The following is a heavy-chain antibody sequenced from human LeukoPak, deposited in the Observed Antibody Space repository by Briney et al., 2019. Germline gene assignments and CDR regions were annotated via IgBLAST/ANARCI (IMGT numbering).Heavy chain of an antibody. CDR2: ISSSSSYI. Sequence: GGSLRLSCAASGFTFSNYYMSWVRQAPGKGLEWVSSISSSSSYIYYADSVKGRFTISRDNAKNSLYLQMNSLRAEDTAVYYCARGSWQFDYWGQGTLVTVSS. V-gene: IGHV3-21*01. CDR3: ARGSWQFDY. D-gene: IGHD1-26*01. CDR1: GFTFSNYY. J-gene: IGHJ4*02.